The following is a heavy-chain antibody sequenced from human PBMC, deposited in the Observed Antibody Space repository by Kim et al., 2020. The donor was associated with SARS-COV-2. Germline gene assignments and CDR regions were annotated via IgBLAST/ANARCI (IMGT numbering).Heavy chain of an antibody. D-gene: IGHD6-6*01. CDR3: ARDLRIAARRGGNWFDP. Sequence: LKSRVTISVDTSKNQFSLKLSSVTAADTAVYYCARDLRIAARRGGNWFDPWGQGTLVTVSS. V-gene: IGHV4-31*02. J-gene: IGHJ5*02.